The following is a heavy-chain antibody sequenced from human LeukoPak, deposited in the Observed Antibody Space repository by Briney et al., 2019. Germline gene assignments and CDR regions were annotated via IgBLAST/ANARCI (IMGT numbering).Heavy chain of an antibody. CDR1: GFTFSSYG. CDR3: AKPSTMVRGVVGYYFDS. Sequence: GGSLRLSCAASGFTFSSYGMHWVRQAPGKGLEWVAVISYDGSNESYADSVRGRFTISRDNSKNTLYLQMNSLRAEDTAVYYCAKPSTMVRGVVGYYFDSWGQGTLVTVSS. CDR2: ISYDGSNE. D-gene: IGHD3-10*01. J-gene: IGHJ4*02. V-gene: IGHV3-30*18.